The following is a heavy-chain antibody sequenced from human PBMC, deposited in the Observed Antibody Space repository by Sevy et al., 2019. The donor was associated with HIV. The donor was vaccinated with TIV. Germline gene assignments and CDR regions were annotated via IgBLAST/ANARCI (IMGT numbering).Heavy chain of an antibody. V-gene: IGHV3-30*02. CDR2: IRYDGSNK. CDR1: GFTFSSYG. D-gene: IGHD3-22*01. J-gene: IGHJ6*03. Sequence: GGSLRLSCAASGFTFSSYGMHWVRQAPGKGLEWLAFIRYDGSNKYYADSVKGRFTISRDNSKNTLYLQMNSLRAEDTAVYYCAKDSYITYYYDSSGYSYYMDVWGKGTTVTVSS. CDR3: AKDSYITYYYDSSGYSYYMDV.